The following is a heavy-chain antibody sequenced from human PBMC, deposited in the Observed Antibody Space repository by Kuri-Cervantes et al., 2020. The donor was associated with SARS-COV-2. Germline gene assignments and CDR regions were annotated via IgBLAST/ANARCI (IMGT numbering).Heavy chain of an antibody. CDR2: ISGSGGST. Sequence: GESLKISCAASGFTFSSYGMHWVRQAPGKGLEWVSAISGSGGSTYYADSVKGRFTISRDNSKNTLYLQMNSLRAEDTAVYYCAKPRDIYSSGYTDYWGQGTLVTVSS. V-gene: IGHV3-23*01. J-gene: IGHJ4*02. D-gene: IGHD3-22*01. CDR1: GFTFSSYG. CDR3: AKPRDIYSSGYTDY.